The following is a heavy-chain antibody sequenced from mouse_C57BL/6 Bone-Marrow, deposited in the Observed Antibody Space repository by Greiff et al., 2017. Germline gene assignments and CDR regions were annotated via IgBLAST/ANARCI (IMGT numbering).Heavy chain of an antibody. J-gene: IGHJ2*01. V-gene: IGHV1-64*01. CDR1: GYTFTSYW. CDR3: AAFYCLDY. CDR2: IHPNSGST. Sequence: VQLQQPGAELVKPGASVKLSCKASGYTFTSYWMHWVKQRPGQGLEWIGMIHPNSGSTNYNEKFKSKATLTVDKSSSTAYMLLSSLTSEDSAVYYCAAFYCLDYWGQGTTLTVSS.